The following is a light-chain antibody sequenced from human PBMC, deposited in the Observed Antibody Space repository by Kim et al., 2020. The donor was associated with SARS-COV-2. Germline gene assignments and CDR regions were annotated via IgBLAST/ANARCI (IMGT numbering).Light chain of an antibody. J-gene: IGLJ1*01. CDR1: NIGSKS. Sequence: SYELTQPPSLSVAPGKTARITCVGNNIGSKSVHWYRQKTGQAPVVVMCFDSDRPSGIPERFSGSNSGNTATLTISGVEAGDEADYYCQVWDTSSDHHYVFGTETKVTLL. V-gene: IGLV3-21*04. CDR3: QVWDTSSDHHYV. CDR2: FDS.